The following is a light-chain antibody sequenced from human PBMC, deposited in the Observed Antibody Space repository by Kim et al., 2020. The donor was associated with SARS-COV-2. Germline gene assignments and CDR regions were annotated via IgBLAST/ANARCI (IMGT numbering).Light chain of an antibody. J-gene: IGKJ1*01. CDR3: HLYNNRRRT. V-gene: IGKV3-15*01. CDR1: QSVITN. Sequence: EIVLTQSPATLSVSPGERATLSCRATQSVITNLAWYQQKPGQAPRLLIYSASTRATGVPPRFSGSGSGTDFTLTISSLQSEDFAIYYCHLYNNRRRTFGQGTKVDIK. CDR2: SAS.